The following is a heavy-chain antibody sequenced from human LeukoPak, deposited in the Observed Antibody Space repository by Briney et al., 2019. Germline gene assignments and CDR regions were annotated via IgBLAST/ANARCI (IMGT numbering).Heavy chain of an antibody. CDR2: IWYDGSNK. V-gene: IGHV3-33*06. CDR1: GFTFGSYG. J-gene: IGHJ5*02. D-gene: IGHD2-2*01. CDR3: AKLLSGYCSRTSCLNWFDP. Sequence: GGSLRLSCAASGFTFGSYGMHWVRQAPGKGLEWVTVIWYDGSNKYYADSVKGRFTVSRDNSKNTLYLRMNSLRAEDTAVYYCAKLLSGYCSRTSCLNWFDPWGQGTLVTVSS.